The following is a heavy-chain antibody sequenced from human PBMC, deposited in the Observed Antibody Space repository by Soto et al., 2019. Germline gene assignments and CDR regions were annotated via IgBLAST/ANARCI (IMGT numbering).Heavy chain of an antibody. Sequence: ASVKVSCKASGYTFTGYYMHWVRQAPGQGLEWMGWINPNSGGTNYAQKFQGWVTMTRDTSISTAYMELSRLRSDDTAVYYCARDSQVVPAAITRNHGFDPWGQGTLVTVSS. D-gene: IGHD2-2*02. J-gene: IGHJ5*02. V-gene: IGHV1-2*04. CDR2: INPNSGGT. CDR1: GYTFTGYY. CDR3: ARDSQVVPAAITRNHGFDP.